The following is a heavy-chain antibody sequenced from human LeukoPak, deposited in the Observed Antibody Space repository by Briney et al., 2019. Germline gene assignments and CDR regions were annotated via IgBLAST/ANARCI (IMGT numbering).Heavy chain of an antibody. J-gene: IGHJ4*02. Sequence: ASMKVSCKASGYTFTSYYMHWVRQAPGQGLEWMGIINPSGGSTSYAQKFQGRVTMTRDTSTSTVYMELSSLRSEDTAVYYCARGGVIAVAGGYFDYWGQGTLVTVSS. CDR2: INPSGGST. V-gene: IGHV1-46*03. CDR1: GYTFTSYY. D-gene: IGHD6-19*01. CDR3: ARGGVIAVAGGYFDY.